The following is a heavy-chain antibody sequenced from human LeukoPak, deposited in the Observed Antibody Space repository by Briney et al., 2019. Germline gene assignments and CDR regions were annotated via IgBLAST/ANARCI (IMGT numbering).Heavy chain of an antibody. CDR3: ARVRREMKRSLGRTTEYSYYYYMDV. D-gene: IGHD1/OR15-1a*01. V-gene: IGHV3-7*01. CDR1: GLTFSNCW. Sequence: GGSLRLSCAASGLTFSNCWMSWVRQGPGKGLEWVANIKHDGSEKYYIDSVKGRFTISRDNAKNSVYLQMNRLRAEDTAVYYCARVRREMKRSLGRTTEYSYYYYMDVWGKGTTVTVSS. CDR2: IKHDGSEK. J-gene: IGHJ6*03.